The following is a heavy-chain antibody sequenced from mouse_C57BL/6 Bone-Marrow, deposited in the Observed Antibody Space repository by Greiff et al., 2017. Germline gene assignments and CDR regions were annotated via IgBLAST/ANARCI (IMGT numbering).Heavy chain of an antibody. CDR2: IRNKANGYTT. J-gene: IGHJ2*01. V-gene: IGHV7-3*01. Sequence: EVQLVESGGGLVQPGGSLSLSCAASGFTFTDYYMSWVRQPPGKALEWLGFIRNKANGYTTEYSASVKGRFTISRDNSQSILYLQMNALRAEDSATYYCARGAQATLFDYWGQGTTLTVSS. CDR3: ARGAQATLFDY. D-gene: IGHD3-2*02. CDR1: GFTFTDYY.